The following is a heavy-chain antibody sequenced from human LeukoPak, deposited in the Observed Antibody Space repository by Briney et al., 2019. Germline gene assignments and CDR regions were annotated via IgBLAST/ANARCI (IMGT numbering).Heavy chain of an antibody. CDR3: ARDGVSSGYDFWSGSYYMDV. V-gene: IGHV4-38-2*02. Sequence: PSETLSLTCTVSGYSISSGYYWGWIRQPPGKGLEWIGSIYHSGSTYYNPSLKSRVTISVDTSKNQFSLKLSSVTAADTAVYYCARDGVSSGYDFWSGSYYMDVWGKGTTVTVSS. D-gene: IGHD3-3*01. J-gene: IGHJ6*03. CDR1: GYSISSGYY. CDR2: IYHSGST.